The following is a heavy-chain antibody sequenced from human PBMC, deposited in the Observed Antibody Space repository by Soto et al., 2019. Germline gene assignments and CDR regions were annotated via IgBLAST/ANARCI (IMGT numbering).Heavy chain of an antibody. CDR1: GYTFTSYG. Sequence: ASVKVSCKASGYTFTSYGISWVRQAPGQGLEWMGWISAYNGNTNYAQKLQGRVTMTTDTSTSTAYMELRSLRSDDTAVYYCARIITIFGVVIGPLADYYIYMDSWGKGTTVTVSS. CDR2: ISAYNGNT. J-gene: IGHJ6*03. V-gene: IGHV1-18*01. CDR3: ARIITIFGVVIGPLADYYIYMDS. D-gene: IGHD3-3*01.